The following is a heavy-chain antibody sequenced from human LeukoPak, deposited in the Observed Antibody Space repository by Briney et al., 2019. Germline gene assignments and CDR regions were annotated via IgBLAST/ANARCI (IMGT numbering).Heavy chain of an antibody. CDR2: INSDGSST. J-gene: IGHJ6*02. V-gene: IGHV3-74*01. Sequence: GSLRLSCSASGFSVSGNWMHWVRQAPGKGLVWVSRINSDGSSTNYADSVRGRFTISRDNAKNTVYLQVNSLRAEDTAVYYCARAKEVVVYYYYYGMDVWGQGTTVTVSS. CDR3: ARAKEVVVYYYYYGMDV. D-gene: IGHD2-15*01. CDR1: GFSVSGNW.